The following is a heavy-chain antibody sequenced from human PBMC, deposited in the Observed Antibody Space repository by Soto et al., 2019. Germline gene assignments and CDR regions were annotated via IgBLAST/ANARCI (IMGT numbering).Heavy chain of an antibody. V-gene: IGHV4-34*01. J-gene: IGHJ6*02. CDR3: ARGRGTMVLGFLLYYYYGMDV. Sequence: SETLSLTCAVYGGSFSGYYWSWIRQPPGKGLEWIGEINHSGSTNYNPSLKSRVTISVDTSKNQFSLKLSSVTAADTAVYYCARGRGTMVLGFLLYYYYGMDVWSQRTTLTVSS. CDR1: GGSFSGYY. CDR2: INHSGST. D-gene: IGHD3-10*01.